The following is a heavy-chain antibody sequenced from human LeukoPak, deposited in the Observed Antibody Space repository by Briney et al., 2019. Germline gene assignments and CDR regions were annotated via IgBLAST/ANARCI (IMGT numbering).Heavy chain of an antibody. CDR3: ASGARDSSSWYSDALNI. D-gene: IGHD6-13*01. V-gene: IGHV3-30*04. CDR2: ISYDGSNK. J-gene: IGHJ3*02. Sequence: GGSLRLSCAASGFTFSSYAMHWVRQAPGKGLEWVAVISYDGSNKYYADSVKGRFTISRDNSKNTLYLQMNSLRAEDTAVYYCASGARDSSSWYSDALNICCQRTMVTVSP. CDR1: GFTFSSYA.